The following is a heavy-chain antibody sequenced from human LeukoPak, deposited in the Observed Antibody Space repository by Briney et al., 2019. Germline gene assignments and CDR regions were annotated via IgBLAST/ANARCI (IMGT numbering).Heavy chain of an antibody. J-gene: IGHJ4*02. V-gene: IGHV4-59*01. CDR2: IYYSGST. CDR1: GGSISSYY. D-gene: IGHD7-27*01. Sequence: SETLSLTCTVSGGSISSYYWSWIRQPPGKGLEWIGYIYYSGSTNYNPSLKSQVTISVDTSKNQFSLKLSSVTAADTAVYYCARVPNWDFYFDYWGQGTLVTVSS. CDR3: ARVPNWDFYFDY.